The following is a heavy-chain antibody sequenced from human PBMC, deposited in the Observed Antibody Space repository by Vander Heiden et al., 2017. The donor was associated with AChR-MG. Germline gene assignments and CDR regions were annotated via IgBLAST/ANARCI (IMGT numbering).Heavy chain of an antibody. CDR1: GFTFDDYA. CDR3: AKAGPGDYFDY. V-gene: IGHV3-9*01. CDR2: ISWNSGSI. J-gene: IGHJ4*02. Sequence: EVQLVESGGGLVQAGRSLGLACAAPGFTFDDYAMHWVRQAPGKGLEWVSGISWNSGSIGYADSVKGRFTISRDNAKNSLYLQMNSLRAEDTALYYCAKAGPGDYFDYWGQGTLVTVSS. D-gene: IGHD3-10*01.